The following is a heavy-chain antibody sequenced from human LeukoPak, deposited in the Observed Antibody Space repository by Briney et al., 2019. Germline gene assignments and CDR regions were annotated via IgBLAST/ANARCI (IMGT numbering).Heavy chain of an antibody. V-gene: IGHV3-30*04. CDR3: ARGIVAED. CDR2: ISHDGSVN. Sequence: GGSLRLSCAGSGFSFSSSAMHWVRQTAGKGLEWVAIISHDGSVNFHADSVKGRFTISRDNSQHTLYLQMNSLRPDDTAVYYCARGIVAEDWGQGTLVTVSS. CDR1: GFSFSSSA. D-gene: IGHD5-12*01. J-gene: IGHJ4*02.